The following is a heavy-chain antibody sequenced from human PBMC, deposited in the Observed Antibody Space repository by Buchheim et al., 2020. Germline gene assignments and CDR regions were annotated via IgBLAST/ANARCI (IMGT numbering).Heavy chain of an antibody. D-gene: IGHD3-10*01. Sequence: EVQLVESGGGLVQPGGSLRLSCAASGFTFSSYSMNWVRQAPGKGLEWVSYISSSSSTIYYADSVKGRFTISRDNAKNPLHLEMNSLRAEDTAVYYCARESVLLWFGELSDIYYYYGMDVWGQGTT. J-gene: IGHJ6*02. CDR1: GFTFSSYS. V-gene: IGHV3-48*01. CDR2: ISSSSSTI. CDR3: ARESVLLWFGELSDIYYYYGMDV.